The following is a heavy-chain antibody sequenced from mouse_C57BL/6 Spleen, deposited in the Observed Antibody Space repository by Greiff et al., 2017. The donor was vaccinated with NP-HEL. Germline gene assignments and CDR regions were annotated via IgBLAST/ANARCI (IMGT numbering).Heavy chain of an antibody. CDR3: ASNSLAY. CDR2: IDPSDSYT. CDR1: GYTFTSYW. Sequence: QVQLQQPGAELVMPGASVKLFCKASGYTFTSYWMHWVKQRPGQGLEWIGEIDPSDSYTNYNQKFKGKSTLTVDKSSSTAYMQLSSLTSEDSAVYYCASNSLAYWGQGTLVTVSA. J-gene: IGHJ3*01. V-gene: IGHV1-69*01. D-gene: IGHD1-3*01.